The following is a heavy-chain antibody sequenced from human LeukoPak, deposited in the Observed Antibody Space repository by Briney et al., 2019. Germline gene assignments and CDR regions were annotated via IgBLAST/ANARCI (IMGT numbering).Heavy chain of an antibody. Sequence: ASVKVSCKASGYTFTSYGISWVRQAPGQGLEWMGWISAYNGNTNYAQKLQGRVTMTTDTSTSTAYMELRSLRSDDTAVYYCARGRTIFGVVITEKDAFDIWGQGTMVTVSS. J-gene: IGHJ3*02. V-gene: IGHV1-18*01. CDR2: ISAYNGNT. CDR3: ARGRTIFGVVITEKDAFDI. CDR1: GYTFTSYG. D-gene: IGHD3-3*01.